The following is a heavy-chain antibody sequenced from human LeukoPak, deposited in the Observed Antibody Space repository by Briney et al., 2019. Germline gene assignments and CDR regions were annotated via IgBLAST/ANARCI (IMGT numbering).Heavy chain of an antibody. J-gene: IGHJ4*02. Sequence: PGGSLRLSCAASGFTLSSYAMSWVRQAPGKGLEWVSTISGSGGSTYYADSVKGRFTISRDNSKTTLYLQMNSLRAEDTAIYNCAKGRSGSYAYDYRGQGTLVTVSS. V-gene: IGHV3-23*01. D-gene: IGHD1-26*01. CDR1: GFTLSSYA. CDR3: AKGRSGSYAYDY. CDR2: ISGSGGST.